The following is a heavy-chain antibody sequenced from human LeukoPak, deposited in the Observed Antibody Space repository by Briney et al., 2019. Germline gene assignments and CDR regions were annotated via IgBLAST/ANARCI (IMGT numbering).Heavy chain of an antibody. D-gene: IGHD6-13*01. V-gene: IGHV3-30*03. CDR1: GFTFSSYG. Sequence: GRSLRLSCAASGFTFSSYGMHWVRQAPGKGLEWVAVISYDGSNKYYADSVKGRFTISRDNSKNTLYLQMNSLRAEDTAVYYCARDSGYSSSYFDYWDQGTLVTVSS. CDR3: ARDSGYSSSYFDY. J-gene: IGHJ4*02. CDR2: ISYDGSNK.